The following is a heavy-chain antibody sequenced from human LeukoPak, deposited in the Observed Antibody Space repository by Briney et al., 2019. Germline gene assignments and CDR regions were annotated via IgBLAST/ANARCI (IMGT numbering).Heavy chain of an antibody. D-gene: IGHD3-22*01. CDR3: AKDLGGGLVVVIKYYFDY. Sequence: GGSLRLSCAASGFTFSSYAMSWVRQAPGKGLEWVSAISGSGGSTYYADSVKGRFTISRDNSKNTLYLQMNSLRAEDTAVYYCAKDLGGGLVVVIKYYFDYWGQGTLVTVSS. CDR1: GFTFSSYA. J-gene: IGHJ4*02. V-gene: IGHV3-23*01. CDR2: ISGSGGST.